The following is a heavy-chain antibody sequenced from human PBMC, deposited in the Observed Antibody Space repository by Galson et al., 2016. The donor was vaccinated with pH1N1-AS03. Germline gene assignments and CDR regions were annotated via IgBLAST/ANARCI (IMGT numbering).Heavy chain of an antibody. D-gene: IGHD1-26*01. Sequence: SVKVSCKASGYTFTSYGISWVRQAPGQGLEWMGWVSGHDSETNYAENMEGRVTMTADTSTGTAYMELRSLRSNDTAMYYCARDWEPHRRMDCFDPWGQGTLVTVSS. CDR2: VSGHDSET. V-gene: IGHV1-18*04. J-gene: IGHJ5*02. CDR1: GYTFTSYG. CDR3: ARDWEPHRRMDCFDP.